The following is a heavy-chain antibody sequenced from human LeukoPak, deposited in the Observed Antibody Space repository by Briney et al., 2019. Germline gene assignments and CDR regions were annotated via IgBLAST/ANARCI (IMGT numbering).Heavy chain of an antibody. D-gene: IGHD3/OR15-3a*01. V-gene: IGHV4-39*07. J-gene: IGHJ4*02. Sequence: SGTLSLTCTVSGGSISGSSYYWGWIRQPPGKGLEWIGSIYYSGSTYYNPSLKSRITISVDTSKNQLSLRLSSVTAADTAVYYCARDGPRKSDYWGQGTLVTVSS. CDR3: ARDGPRKSDY. CDR2: IYYSGST. CDR1: GGSISGSSYY.